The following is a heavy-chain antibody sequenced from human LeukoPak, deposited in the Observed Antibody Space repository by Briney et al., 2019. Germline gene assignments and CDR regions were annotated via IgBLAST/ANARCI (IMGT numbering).Heavy chain of an antibody. D-gene: IGHD1-14*01. CDR3: AKDTAPSGFNQLDY. J-gene: IGHJ4*02. CDR2: ISYDGSNK. CDR1: GFTFSSYA. V-gene: IGHV3-30-3*01. Sequence: GRSLRLSCAASGFTFSSYAMHWVRQAPGKGLEWVAVISYDGSNKYYADSVKGRFTISRDNAKNSLYLQMNSLRAEDMALYYCAKDTAPSGFNQLDYWGQGTLVTVSS.